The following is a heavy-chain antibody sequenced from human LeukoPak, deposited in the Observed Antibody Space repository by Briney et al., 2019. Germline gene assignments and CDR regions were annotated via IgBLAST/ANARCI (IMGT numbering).Heavy chain of an antibody. CDR3: APRNVYKGYFDN. V-gene: IGHV1-24*01. Sequence: ASVKVSRKVSGYTFTELAMHWVRQAPGKGLEWMGSFDPEDGERIYAQKLQGRLIMTEDTSRDTAYLELSSLRSDDTAVYYCAPRNVYKGYFDNWGQGTLVTVSS. J-gene: IGHJ4*02. CDR2: FDPEDGER. CDR1: GYTFTELA. D-gene: IGHD5-24*01.